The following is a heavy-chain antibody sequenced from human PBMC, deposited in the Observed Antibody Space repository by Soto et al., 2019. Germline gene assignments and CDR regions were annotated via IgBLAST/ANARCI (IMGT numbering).Heavy chain of an antibody. CDR2: ISGSGGST. J-gene: IGHJ5*01. CDR3: AKPSVPRQRKTVTFDF. CDR1: GFTFSSYA. D-gene: IGHD4-17*01. V-gene: IGHV3-23*01. Sequence: EVQLLESGGGLVQPGGSLRLSCAASGFTFSSYAMSWVRQAPGKGLEWVSAISGSGGSTYYADSVKGRFTISRDNSKNTLYLQMNSMRDEDTAVYYCAKPSVPRQRKTVTFDFWGQGTLVTVSS.